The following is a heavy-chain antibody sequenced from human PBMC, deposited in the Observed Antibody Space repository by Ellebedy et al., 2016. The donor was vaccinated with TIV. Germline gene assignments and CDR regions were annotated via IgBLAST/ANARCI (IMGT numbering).Heavy chain of an antibody. CDR2: INAGNGDT. CDR1: GYTFTSHI. J-gene: IGHJ4*02. V-gene: IGHV1-3*01. Sequence: ASVKVSXXASGYTFTSHIIHWLRQAPGQWLEWLGWINAGNGDTKYSQKFQGRVTITRDTSASTVYMEMSSLRSEDTAVFYCARDPEGPYYYGSGKFDYWGQGTLVTVSS. D-gene: IGHD3-10*01. CDR3: ARDPEGPYYYGSGKFDY.